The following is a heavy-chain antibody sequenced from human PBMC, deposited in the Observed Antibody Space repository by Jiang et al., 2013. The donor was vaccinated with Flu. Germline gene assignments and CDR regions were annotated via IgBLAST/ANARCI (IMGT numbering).Heavy chain of an antibody. CDR1: GFTLSSYW. J-gene: IGHJ4*02. CDR3: VRESSSGSNFDY. CDR2: VNIDGTHT. V-gene: IGHV3-74*01. D-gene: IGHD1-26*01. Sequence: EMQLVESGGGLAQSGGSLRLSCAASGFTLSSYWIDWVRQGPGKGLVWVSRVNIDGTHTSYTDSVKGRFTISRDNAKNMVYLQMNSLRVDDTAVYYCVRESSSGSNFDYWGQGTLVPVSS.